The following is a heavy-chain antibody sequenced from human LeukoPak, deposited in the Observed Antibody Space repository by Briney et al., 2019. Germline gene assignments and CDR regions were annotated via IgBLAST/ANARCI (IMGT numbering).Heavy chain of an antibody. CDR2: INHSGST. D-gene: IGHD6-19*01. Sequence: SETLSLTCAVYGGSFSGYYWSWIRQPPGKGLEWIGEINHSGSTNYNPSLKSRVTISVDTSKNQFSLELSSVTAADTAVYYCARVYSSGWYESDYWGQGTLVTVSS. CDR3: ARVYSSGWYESDY. J-gene: IGHJ4*02. CDR1: GGSFSGYY. V-gene: IGHV4-34*01.